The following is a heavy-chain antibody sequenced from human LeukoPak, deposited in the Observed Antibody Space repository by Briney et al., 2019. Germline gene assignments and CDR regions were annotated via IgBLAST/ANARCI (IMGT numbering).Heavy chain of an antibody. CDR2: ISSSGSTI. J-gene: IGHJ3*02. V-gene: IGHV3-48*03. D-gene: IGHD2-15*01. CDR3: ARTYRLGLLHDAFDI. Sequence: GGSLRLSCAASGFTFSSYEMNWVRQAPGKGLEWVSYISSSGSTIYYADSVKGRFTISRDNAKNSLYPQMNSLRAEDTAVYYCARTYRLGLLHDAFDIWGQGTMVTVSS. CDR1: GFTFSSYE.